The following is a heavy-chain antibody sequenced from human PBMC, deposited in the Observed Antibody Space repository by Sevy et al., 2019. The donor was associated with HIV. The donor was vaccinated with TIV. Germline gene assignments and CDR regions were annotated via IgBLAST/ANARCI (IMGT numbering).Heavy chain of an antibody. V-gene: IGHV3-7*04. D-gene: IGHD2-21*01. CDR2: IKEDDTVK. J-gene: IGHJ4*02. CDR3: VRAIQSEGSF. CDR1: GFSLESYW. Sequence: GGSLRLSCVASGFSLESYWMNWVRQAPGKPLEWVANIKEDDTVKYYVESVKGRFTNSRDNGRNLVYLLMNNLKVEDTALYYCVRAIQSEGSFWGQGTRVTVSS.